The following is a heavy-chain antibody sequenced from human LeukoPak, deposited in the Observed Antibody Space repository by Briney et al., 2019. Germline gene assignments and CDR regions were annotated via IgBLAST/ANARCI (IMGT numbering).Heavy chain of an antibody. D-gene: IGHD1-26*01. CDR1: GFTFSSYS. J-gene: IGHJ4*02. CDR3: ARALGGGSYYLFDY. CDR2: ISSSSSYI. V-gene: IGHV3-21*01. Sequence: GGCLRLSCAASGFTFSSYSMNWVRQAPGKGLEWGSSISSSSSYIYYADSVKGRFTISRDNAKNSLYLQMNSLRAEDTAVYYCARALGGGSYYLFDYWGQGTLVTVSS.